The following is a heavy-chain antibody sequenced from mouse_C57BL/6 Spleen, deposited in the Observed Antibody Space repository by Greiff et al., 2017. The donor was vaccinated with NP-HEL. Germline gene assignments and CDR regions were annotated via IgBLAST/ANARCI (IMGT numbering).Heavy chain of an antibody. CDR3: AKIYYYGSSYDWYFDV. CDR2: IYPGDGDT. CDR1: GYAFSSSW. V-gene: IGHV1-82*01. J-gene: IGHJ1*03. Sequence: VQLQQSGPELVKPGASVKISCKASGYAFSSSWMNWVKQRPGKGLEWIGRIYPGDGDTKYNGKFKGKATLTADKSSSTAYMQLSSLTSEDSAVYFCAKIYYYGSSYDWYFDVWGTGTTVTVSS. D-gene: IGHD1-1*01.